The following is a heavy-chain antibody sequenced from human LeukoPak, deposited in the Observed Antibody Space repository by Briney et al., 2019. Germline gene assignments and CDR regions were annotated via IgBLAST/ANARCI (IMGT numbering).Heavy chain of an antibody. CDR1: GYTFTSYD. J-gene: IGHJ6*02. V-gene: IGHV1-8*01. Sequence: ASVKVSCKASGYTFTSYDINWVRQATGQGLEWMGWMNPNSGNTGYAQKFQGRVTMTRNTSISTAYMELSSLRSEDTAAYYCARRGRDPQYYYYYYGMDVWGQGTTVTVSS. CDR2: MNPNSGNT. CDR3: ARRGRDPQYYYYYYGMDV.